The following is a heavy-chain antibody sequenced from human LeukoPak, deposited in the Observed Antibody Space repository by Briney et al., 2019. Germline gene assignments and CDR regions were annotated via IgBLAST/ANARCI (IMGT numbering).Heavy chain of an antibody. CDR1: GFTFRSYS. Sequence: RGSLRLSCAASGFTFRSYSMNWVRQAPGKGLEWVSSISSSSNYIYYSDSVKGRFTISRDNAKNSLYLQMNSLRAEDTAVYYCARDSITTDYYMDVWGKGTTVTV. CDR2: ISSSSNYI. D-gene: IGHD4-11*01. CDR3: ARDSITTDYYMDV. J-gene: IGHJ6*03. V-gene: IGHV3-21*01.